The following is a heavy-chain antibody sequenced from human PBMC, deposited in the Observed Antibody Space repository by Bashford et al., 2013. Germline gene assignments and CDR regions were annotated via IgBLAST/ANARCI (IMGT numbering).Heavy chain of an antibody. CDR2: SIIVGTP. CDR3: ARRSTVTSPRVDY. D-gene: IGHD4-11*01. CDR1: GGSFSGYY. V-gene: IGHV4-34*01. Sequence: SETLSLTCAVYGGSFSGYYWSWIRQPPGRDWNGLGVSIIVGTPTTTRPSRVESPSPVDTSKSQFSLRLNSVTAADTATYYCARRSTVTSPRVDYWGQGTLVTVSS. J-gene: IGHJ4*02.